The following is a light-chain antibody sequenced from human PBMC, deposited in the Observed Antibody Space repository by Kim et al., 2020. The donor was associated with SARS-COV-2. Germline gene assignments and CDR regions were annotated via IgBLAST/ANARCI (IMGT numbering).Light chain of an antibody. Sequence: EIVLTQSPGTLSLSPGERATLSCRASNSIRSSYLAWYQQKPGQAPRLLIYGASRRATGIPDRFSGSGSGTGFTLTINRLEPEDFAVYYCQQSGEGFGQGTKVDIK. CDR1: NSIRSSY. V-gene: IGKV3-20*01. J-gene: IGKJ1*01. CDR2: GAS. CDR3: QQSGEG.